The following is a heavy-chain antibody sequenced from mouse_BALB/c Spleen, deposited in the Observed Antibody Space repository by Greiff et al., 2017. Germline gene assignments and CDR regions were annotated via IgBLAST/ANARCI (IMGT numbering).Heavy chain of an antibody. CDR3: ARRSYGSNAMDY. J-gene: IGHJ4*01. Sequence: QVQLKESGAELVRPGVSVKISCKGSGYTFTDYAMHWVKQSHAKSLEWIGVISTYYGDASYNQKFKGKATMTVDKSSSTAYMELARLTSEDSAIYYCARRSYGSNAMDYWGQGTSVTVSS. CDR2: ISTYYGDA. V-gene: IGHV1S137*01. D-gene: IGHD1-1*01. CDR1: GYTFTDYA.